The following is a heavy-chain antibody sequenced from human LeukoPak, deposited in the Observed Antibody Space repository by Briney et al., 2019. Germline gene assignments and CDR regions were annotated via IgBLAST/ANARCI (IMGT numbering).Heavy chain of an antibody. J-gene: IGHJ1*01. CDR2: ISGRGEST. D-gene: IGHD3-16*01. Sequence: GGSLRLSCAASGFTFTGYAMNWVRQAPGKGLEWVSAISGRGESTYYADSVKGRFSVSRDNSNNTLFLQMSSLRVEAMAVYYFLQRAYPYDSAGLTDAE. CDR3: LQRAYPYDSAGLTDAE. CDR1: GFTFTGYA. V-gene: IGHV3-23*01.